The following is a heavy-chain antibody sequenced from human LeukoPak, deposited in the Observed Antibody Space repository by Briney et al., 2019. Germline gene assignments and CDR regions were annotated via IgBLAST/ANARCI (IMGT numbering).Heavy chain of an antibody. J-gene: IGHJ4*02. V-gene: IGHV1-3*01. CDR2: INAGNGNT. Sequence: ASVEVSCKASGYTFTSYAMHWVRQAPGQRLEWMGWINAGNGNTKYSQKFQGRVTITRGTSASTAYMELSSLRSEDTAVYYCARDDGIVGAASFDYWGQGTLVTVSS. D-gene: IGHD1-26*01. CDR3: ARDDGIVGAASFDY. CDR1: GYTFTSYA.